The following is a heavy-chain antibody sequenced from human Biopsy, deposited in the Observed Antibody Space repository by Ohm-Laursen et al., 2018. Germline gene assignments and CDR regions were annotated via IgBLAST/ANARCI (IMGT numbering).Heavy chain of an antibody. V-gene: IGHV3-72*01. Sequence: SLRLSCTAPGFTFSDYYVDWVRQTPVKGLEWVGRSRDKANSYTTEYAPSVKGRFSISRDDSKNSLYLQLNSLRTEDTAVYYRARTYCRGDHCYLGDYWGQGTLVTVSS. CDR1: GFTFSDYY. CDR3: ARTYCRGDHCYLGDY. D-gene: IGHD2-21*02. CDR2: SRDKANSYTT. J-gene: IGHJ4*02.